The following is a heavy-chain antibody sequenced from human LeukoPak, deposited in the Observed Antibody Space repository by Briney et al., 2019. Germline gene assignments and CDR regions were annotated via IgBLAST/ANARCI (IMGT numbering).Heavy chain of an antibody. CDR1: GFTFSSYA. V-gene: IGHV3-23*01. D-gene: IGHD3-22*01. J-gene: IGHJ4*02. CDR2: ISGSGGST. Sequence: PGGSLRLSCAASGFTFSSYAMSWVRQAPGKGLECVSAISGSGGSTYYADSVKGRFTISRDNSKNTLYLQMNSLRAEDTAVYYCAKDRTMIVVADYRGQGTLVTVSS. CDR3: AKDRTMIVVADY.